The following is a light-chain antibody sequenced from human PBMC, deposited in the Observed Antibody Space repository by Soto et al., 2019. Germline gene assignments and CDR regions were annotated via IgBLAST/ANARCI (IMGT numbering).Light chain of an antibody. V-gene: IGKV3-11*01. CDR1: QSVSSS. J-gene: IGKJ1*01. Sequence: EIVLTQSPAILSLSPGERATLSCRASQSVSSSLAWFQQKPGQSPRLLIYDASNRATGIPDRFSGSGSGTDFTLTISSLEPEDFAVYYCRQCSNWPRTFGQGTKVEIK. CDR2: DAS. CDR3: RQCSNWPRT.